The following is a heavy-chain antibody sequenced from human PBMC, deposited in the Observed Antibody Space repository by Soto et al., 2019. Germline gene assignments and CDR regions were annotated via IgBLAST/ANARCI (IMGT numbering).Heavy chain of an antibody. Sequence: SVKVSCKASGCTFSSYTSSWVRQAPGQGLEWMGRIIPILGIANYAQKFQGRVTITADKSTSTAYMELSSLRSEDTAVYYCAPQPTTEDLAPWGQGTLVSVSS. D-gene: IGHD4-17*01. CDR3: APQPTTEDLAP. CDR1: GCTFSSYT. V-gene: IGHV1-69*02. J-gene: IGHJ5*02. CDR2: IIPILGIA.